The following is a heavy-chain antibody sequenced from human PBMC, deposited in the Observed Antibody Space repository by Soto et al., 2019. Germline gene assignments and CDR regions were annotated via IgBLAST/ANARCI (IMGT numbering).Heavy chain of an antibody. CDR3: ARAADYSPRYYFDY. D-gene: IGHD5-12*01. CDR1: GYTFTGYY. Sequence: QVQLVQSGAEVKKPGASVKVSCKASGYTFTGYYMHWVRQAPGQGLEWMGWINPNSGGTNYAQKFQGWVTMTRDTSISTAYMELSRLRSDDTAVYCCARAADYSPRYYFDYWGQGTLVTVSS. J-gene: IGHJ4*02. CDR2: INPNSGGT. V-gene: IGHV1-2*04.